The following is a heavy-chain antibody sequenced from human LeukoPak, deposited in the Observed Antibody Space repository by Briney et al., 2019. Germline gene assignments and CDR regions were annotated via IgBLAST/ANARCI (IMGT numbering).Heavy chain of an antibody. V-gene: IGHV3-23*01. J-gene: IGHJ4*02. D-gene: IGHD3-22*01. CDR3: AKVHMYYYESSGYIDY. CDR1: GFTFSSYA. Sequence: GSLRLSCVASGFTFSSYAMSWVRQAPGKGLEWASAISGSGSSTYYADSVKGRFTIPRDNSKNTLYLQMNSLRAEDTAVYYCAKVHMYYYESSGYIDYWGQGTLVTVSS. CDR2: ISGSGSST.